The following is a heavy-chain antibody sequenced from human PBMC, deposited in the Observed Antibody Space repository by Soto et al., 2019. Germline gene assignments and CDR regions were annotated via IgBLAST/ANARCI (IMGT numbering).Heavy chain of an antibody. J-gene: IGHJ6*02. V-gene: IGHV1-46*01. CDR1: GYTFTSYY. Sequence: ASVKVSCKASGYTFTSYYMHWVLQAPGQGLEWVGIINPSGGSTSYAQKFQGRVTMTRDTPTSTVYMELRSLRSDDTAVYYCARDYYYDILTGYATRYYYGMDVWGQGTTVTVSS. D-gene: IGHD3-9*01. CDR2: INPSGGST. CDR3: ARDYYYDILTGYATRYYYGMDV.